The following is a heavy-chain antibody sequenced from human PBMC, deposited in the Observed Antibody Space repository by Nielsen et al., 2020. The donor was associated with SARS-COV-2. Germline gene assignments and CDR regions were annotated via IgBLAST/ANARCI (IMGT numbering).Heavy chain of an antibody. D-gene: IGHD6-19*01. V-gene: IGHV6-1*01. CDR3: ARDRAVADYYYYYGMDV. J-gene: IGHJ6*02. Sequence: WIRQSPSRGLEWLGRTYYRSKWYNDYAVSVKSRITINPDTSKNQFSLHLYSVTPEATAVYYCARDRAVADYYYYYGMDVWGQGTTVTVSS. CDR2: TYYRSKWYN.